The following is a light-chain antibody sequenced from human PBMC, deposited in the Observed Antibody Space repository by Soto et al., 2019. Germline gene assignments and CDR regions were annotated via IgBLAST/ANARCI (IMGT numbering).Light chain of an antibody. CDR2: WAS. V-gene: IGKV4-1*01. CDR1: QSVLYSSNNKNY. CDR3: QQYYTTPWT. J-gene: IGKJ1*01. Sequence: DIVMTQSPDSLAVSLGERATINCKSSQSVLYSSNNKNYLAWYQQKLGQPPKALIYWASTRESGVPDRFSGSGSGTDFTFTISSLQAEDVAVYYCQQYYTTPWTFGQGTKVEIK.